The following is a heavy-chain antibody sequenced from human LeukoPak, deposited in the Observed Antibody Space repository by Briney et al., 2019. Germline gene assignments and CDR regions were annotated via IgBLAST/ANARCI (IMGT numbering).Heavy chain of an antibody. CDR1: GYTFTDYY. J-gene: IGHJ6*03. D-gene: IGHD3-10*01. V-gene: IGHV1-2*02. CDR3: AREGKRLTMVRGVLTPRGYYYMGV. Sequence: ASVKVSCKASGYTFTDYYMHWVRQAAGQGLEWMGWINPNSGGTNYAQKFQGRVTMTRDTSISTAYMELSRLRSDDTAVYYCAREGKRLTMVRGVLTPRGYYYMGVWGKGTTVTVSS. CDR2: INPNSGGT.